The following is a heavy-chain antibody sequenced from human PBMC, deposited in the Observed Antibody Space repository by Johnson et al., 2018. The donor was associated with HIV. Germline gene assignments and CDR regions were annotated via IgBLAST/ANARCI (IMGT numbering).Heavy chain of an antibody. J-gene: IGHJ3*02. Sequence: QVQLVESGGGVVQPGRSLRLSCAASGFTFSSYAMHWVRQAPGKGLAWVAVISYDGSNKYYADSVKGRFTISRDNSKNTLYLQMNSLRAEDTAVYYCARDRYPRRYFDWLFDAFDIWGQGTMVTVSS. CDR2: ISYDGSNK. V-gene: IGHV3-30*04. D-gene: IGHD3-9*01. CDR3: ARDRYPRRYFDWLFDAFDI. CDR1: GFTFSSYA.